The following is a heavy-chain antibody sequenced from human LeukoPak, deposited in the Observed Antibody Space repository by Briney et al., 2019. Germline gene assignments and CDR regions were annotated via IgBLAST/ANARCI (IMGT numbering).Heavy chain of an antibody. CDR1: GFTFSSYA. Sequence: TGGSLRLTCAASGFTFSSYAMSWVRQAPGKGLEWVSAISGSGGSTYYADSVKGRFTISRDNSKNTLYLQMNSLRAEDTAVYYCAKEGIYGSGPTDYWGQGTLVTVSS. CDR2: ISGSGGST. J-gene: IGHJ4*02. CDR3: AKEGIYGSGPTDY. D-gene: IGHD3-10*01. V-gene: IGHV3-23*01.